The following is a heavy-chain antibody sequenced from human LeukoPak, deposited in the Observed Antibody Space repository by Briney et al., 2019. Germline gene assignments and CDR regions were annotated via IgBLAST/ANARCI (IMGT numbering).Heavy chain of an antibody. D-gene: IGHD6-25*01. CDR3: ARRSAAKDAFDI. J-gene: IGHJ3*02. Sequence: GGSLRLSCEDSGFTFRSYEMNWVRQAPGKGLEWIAYLSSSGSAFSYADSVKGRFTIARDNAKNSVYLEINSLRAEDTAVYYCARRSAAKDAFDIWGQGTMVTVSS. CDR2: LSSSGSAF. CDR1: GFTFRSYE. V-gene: IGHV3-48*03.